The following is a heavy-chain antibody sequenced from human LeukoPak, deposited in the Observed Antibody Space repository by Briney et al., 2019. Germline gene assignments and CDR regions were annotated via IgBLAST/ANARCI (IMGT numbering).Heavy chain of an antibody. D-gene: IGHD6-13*01. CDR1: GFTFSSYS. J-gene: IGHJ5*02. CDR2: ISSSSSYI. Sequence: GGSLRLSCAASGFTFSSYSMNWVRQAPGKGLEWASSISSSSSYIYYADSVKGRFTISRDNAKNSLYLQMNSLRAEDTAVYYCARDGYSSSWFDPWGQGTLVTVSS. CDR3: ARDGYSSSWFDP. V-gene: IGHV3-21*01.